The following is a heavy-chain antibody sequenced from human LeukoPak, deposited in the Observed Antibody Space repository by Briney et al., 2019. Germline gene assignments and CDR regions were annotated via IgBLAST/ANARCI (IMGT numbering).Heavy chain of an antibody. CDR3: ARGRLDAAASDDY. Sequence: GASVKVSCKASGYTFSSDDMNWVRQAPGQGLEWMGWVNPNSGGTRYAQRFQGRVTMTRDTSITTAYMELNRLRSEDTAVYFCARGRLDAAASDDYWGQGTLVTVSS. CDR1: GYTFSSDD. V-gene: IGHV1-2*02. D-gene: IGHD6-13*01. J-gene: IGHJ4*02. CDR2: VNPNSGGT.